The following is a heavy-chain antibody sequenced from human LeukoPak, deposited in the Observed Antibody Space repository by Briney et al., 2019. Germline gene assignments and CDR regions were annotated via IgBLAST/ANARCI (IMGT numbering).Heavy chain of an antibody. CDR3: ARESGSGSYGNWFDP. CDR1: GYTFTGYY. D-gene: IGHD3-10*01. Sequence: ASVKVSCKASGYTFTGYYMHWVRQAPGQGLEWMGWINPNSGGTNYAQKFQGRVTMTRDTSISTAYMELSRLRSDDTAVYYCARESGSGSYGNWFDPWGQGTLVTVSS. CDR2: INPNSGGT. J-gene: IGHJ5*02. V-gene: IGHV1-2*02.